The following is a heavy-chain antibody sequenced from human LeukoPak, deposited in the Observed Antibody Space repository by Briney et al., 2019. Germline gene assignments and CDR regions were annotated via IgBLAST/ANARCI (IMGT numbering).Heavy chain of an antibody. V-gene: IGHV3-48*03. D-gene: IGHD3-22*01. Sequence: GGSLRLSCAASGFSFSTYEFHWVRHAPGKGLEWVSYISASGQTIYYADSVKGRFTISRDNAKNSLYLQMNSLRAEDTAVYYCARRGTYYYDSSGYYPDYWGQGTLVTVSS. CDR3: ARRGTYYYDSSGYYPDY. J-gene: IGHJ4*02. CDR2: ISASGQTI. CDR1: GFSFSTYE.